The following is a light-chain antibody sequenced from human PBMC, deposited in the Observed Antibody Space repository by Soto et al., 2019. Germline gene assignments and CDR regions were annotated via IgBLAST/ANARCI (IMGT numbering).Light chain of an antibody. CDR3: QHYGTSLYT. J-gene: IGKJ2*01. Sequence: DIQMTQSPSTLSASVGDRVTITCRASQSISSWLAWYQQKPGKAPKLLIYDASSLESGVPSRFSGSGSGTDFTLTISRLEPEDFAVYYCQHYGTSLYTFGQGTKLEIK. V-gene: IGKV1-5*01. CDR1: QSISSW. CDR2: DAS.